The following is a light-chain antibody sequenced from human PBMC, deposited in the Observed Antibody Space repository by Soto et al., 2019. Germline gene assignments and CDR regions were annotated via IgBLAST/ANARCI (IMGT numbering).Light chain of an antibody. CDR3: ATWDDSLGGPV. CDR2: YDN. CDR1: SSNIGNNA. Sequence: QSVLTQPPSVSDAPRQRVSISCSGSSSNIGNNAVNWYQQLPGKAPKLLIYYDNLLPSGVSDRFSGSRSGTSASLAIRGLQSEDEADYYCATWDDSLGGPVFGGGTQLTVL. J-gene: IGLJ3*02. V-gene: IGLV1-36*01.